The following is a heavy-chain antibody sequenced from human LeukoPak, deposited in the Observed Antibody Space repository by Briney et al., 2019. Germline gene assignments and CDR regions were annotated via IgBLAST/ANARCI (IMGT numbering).Heavy chain of an antibody. J-gene: IGHJ6*03. D-gene: IGHD5-24*01. V-gene: IGHV1-69*06. CDR2: IIPIFGTA. CDR1: GGTFSSYA. Sequence: SVKVSCKASGGTFSSYAISWVRQAPGQGLEWMGGIIPIFGTANYAQKFQGRVTITADKSTSTAYMELSSLRSEDTAVYYCARSGLDSEMDYYYYMDVWGKGTTVTVSS. CDR3: ARSGLDSEMDYYYYMDV.